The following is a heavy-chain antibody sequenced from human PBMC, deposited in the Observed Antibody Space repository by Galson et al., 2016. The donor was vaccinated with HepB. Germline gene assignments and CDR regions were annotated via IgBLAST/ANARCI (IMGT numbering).Heavy chain of an antibody. CDR3: ARATVRGVYYYYYGMDV. CDR1: GFTFSSYE. V-gene: IGHV3-48*03. CDR2: ISGSGSTI. J-gene: IGHJ6*02. D-gene: IGHD3-10*01. Sequence: SLRLSCAASGFTFSSYEMNWVRQAPGKGLEWVSYISGSGSTIYYADSLKGRFTISRDNAKNSMYPQMNSLRAEDTAVYYCARATVRGVYYYYYGMDVWGQGTTVAVSS.